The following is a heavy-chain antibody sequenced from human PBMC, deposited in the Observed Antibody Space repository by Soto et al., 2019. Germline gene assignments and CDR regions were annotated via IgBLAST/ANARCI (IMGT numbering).Heavy chain of an antibody. CDR2: INHSGST. D-gene: IGHD6-19*01. Sequence: SETLSLTCAVYGGSFSGYYWSWIRQPPGKGLEWIGEINHSGSTNYNPSLKSRVTISVDTSKNQFSLKLSSVTAADTAVYYCARGPRQWLRREPLNDYWGQGTLVTVSS. CDR3: ARGPRQWLRREPLNDY. V-gene: IGHV4-34*01. CDR1: GGSFSGYY. J-gene: IGHJ4*02.